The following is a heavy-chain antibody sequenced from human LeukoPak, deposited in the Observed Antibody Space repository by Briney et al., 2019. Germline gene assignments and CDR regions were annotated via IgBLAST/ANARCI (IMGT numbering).Heavy chain of an antibody. V-gene: IGHV4-61*02. CDR2: IYTSGST. CDR3: ASAEGYYYDSSGFYY. J-gene: IGHJ4*02. Sequence: PSETLSLTCTVSGGSISSGSYYWRWTRQPAGKGLEWIVRIYTSGSTSYNPSLKSRVTISVDTSKNQFSLKLSSVTAADTAVYYCASAEGYYYDSSGFYYWGQGTLVTVSS. CDR1: GGSISSGSYY. D-gene: IGHD3-22*01.